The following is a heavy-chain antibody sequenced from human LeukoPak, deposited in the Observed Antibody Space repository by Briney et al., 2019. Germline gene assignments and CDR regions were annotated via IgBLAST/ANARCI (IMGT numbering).Heavy chain of an antibody. CDR3: ARGRGSADY. J-gene: IGHJ4*02. CDR1: GFTVSSNY. D-gene: IGHD5-12*01. CDR2: IFGGGGT. V-gene: IGHV3-53*01. Sequence: PGGSLRLSCAAFGFTVSSNYMSWVRQAPGKGLEWVSVIFGGGGTYYGDSVRGRFTISRDNAKNSLYLQMNSLRAEDTAVYYCARGRGSADYWGQGTLVTVSS.